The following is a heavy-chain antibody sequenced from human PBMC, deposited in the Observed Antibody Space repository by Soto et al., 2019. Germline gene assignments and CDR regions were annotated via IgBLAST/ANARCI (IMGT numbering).Heavy chain of an antibody. CDR1: GYTFTGYY. V-gene: IGHV1-2*02. CDR2: INPNSGGT. CDR3: ARDRNYGSGSYFYYYYGMDV. J-gene: IGHJ6*02. D-gene: IGHD3-10*01. Sequence: ASVKVSCKASGYTFTGYYIHWVRQAPGQGLEWMGWINPNSGGTNYAQKFQGRVTMTRDTSISTAYMELSRLRSDDTAVYYCARDRNYGSGSYFYYYYGMDVWGQGTTVTVSS.